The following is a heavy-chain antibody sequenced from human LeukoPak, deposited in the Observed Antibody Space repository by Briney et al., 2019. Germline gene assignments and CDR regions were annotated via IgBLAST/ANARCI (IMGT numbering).Heavy chain of an antibody. J-gene: IGHJ4*02. CDR1: GGSFSGYY. Sequence: PSETLSLTCAVYGGSFSGYYWSWIRQPPGKGLEWIGEINHSGSTNYNPSLKSRVTISVDTSKNQFSLKLSSVTAADTAVYYCARLRYSGYVSVGDSRFAFDYWGQGTLVTVSS. CDR3: ARLRYSGYVSVGDSRFAFDY. V-gene: IGHV4-34*01. CDR2: INHSGST. D-gene: IGHD5-12*01.